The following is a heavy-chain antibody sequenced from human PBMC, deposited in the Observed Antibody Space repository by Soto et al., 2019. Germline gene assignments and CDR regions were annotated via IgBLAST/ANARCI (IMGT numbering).Heavy chain of an antibody. D-gene: IGHD3-16*01. V-gene: IGHV4-59*12. J-gene: IGHJ5*02. CDR2: VYHTGST. Sequence: PSETLSLTCDVSGASLTTYYWSWIRQAPGKGLEWIGNVYHTGSTDYNSSLRSRVTISVDTSKNQFSLKLTSVTGADTAVYYCARAYWHHTWGSIPAAFDPWGKGTLVTVSS. CDR1: GASLTTYY. CDR3: ARAYWHHTWGSIPAAFDP.